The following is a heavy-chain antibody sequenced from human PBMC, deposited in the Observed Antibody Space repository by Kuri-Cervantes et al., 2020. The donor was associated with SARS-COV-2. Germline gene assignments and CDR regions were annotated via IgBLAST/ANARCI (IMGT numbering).Heavy chain of an antibody. CDR2: IWYDGSNK. V-gene: IGHV3-33*01. Sequence: GESLKISCAASGFTFSSYGMHWVRQVPGKGLEWVAVIWYDGSNKYYADSVKGRFTISRDNSKNTLYLQMNSLRAEDTAVYYCVRDGDHWNFDYWGQGTLVTVSS. J-gene: IGHJ4*02. CDR1: GFTFSSYG. CDR3: VRDGDHWNFDY. D-gene: IGHD1-1*01.